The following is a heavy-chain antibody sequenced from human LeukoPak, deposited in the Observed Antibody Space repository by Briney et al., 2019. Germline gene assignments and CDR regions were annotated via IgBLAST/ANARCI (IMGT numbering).Heavy chain of an antibody. J-gene: IGHJ1*01. D-gene: IGHD4-17*01. V-gene: IGHV4-31*03. CDR1: GGSIRLGGYY. Sequence: SETLSLTCTLSGGSIRLGGYYWRWIRQHRGKGLEGIGYFYYSERTYYNPSLKSRVTISVDTSNNQFSLKLSSETAADTAVYYCAQHHGDPEYFQHWGQGNLVTVAS. CDR3: AQHHGDPEYFQH. CDR2: FYYSERT.